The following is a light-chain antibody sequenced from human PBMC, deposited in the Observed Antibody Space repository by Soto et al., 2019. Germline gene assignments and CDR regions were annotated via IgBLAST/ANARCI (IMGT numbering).Light chain of an antibody. Sequence: DIQLTQPPSFLSASVGDRVSITCRASQDIGLFLAWYQQIPGQAPRLLMYGSSRLENGVPSRFSGSESGTEFTLTVSSLQPEDFGTYYCQQLKSYPLSFGGGTKVEVK. CDR3: QQLKSYPLS. CDR2: GSS. CDR1: QDIGLF. J-gene: IGKJ4*01. V-gene: IGKV1-9*01.